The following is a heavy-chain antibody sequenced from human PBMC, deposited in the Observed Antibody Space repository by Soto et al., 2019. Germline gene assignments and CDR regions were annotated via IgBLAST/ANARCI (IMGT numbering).Heavy chain of an antibody. CDR3: ASLATTYYYDNVGYYFDY. Sequence: SDTLSLTCTVSSGSISSNYWSWVRQPPGKGLEWIGYIYYSGSTNSNPSLKSRVTMSVDTSRKQFSLKLSSVTAADTAMYYCASLATTYYYDNVGYYFDYWGRGALVTVSS. V-gene: IGHV4-59*01. CDR1: SGSISSNY. D-gene: IGHD3-22*01. CDR2: IYYSGST. J-gene: IGHJ4*02.